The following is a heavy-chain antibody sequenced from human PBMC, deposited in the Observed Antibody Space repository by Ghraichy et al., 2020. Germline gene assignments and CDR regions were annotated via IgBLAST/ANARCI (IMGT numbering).Heavy chain of an antibody. Sequence: GGSLRLSCAASGFTFSSYWMSWVRQAPGKGLEWVANIKQDGSEKYYVDSVKGRFTISRDNAKNSLYLQMNSLRAEDTAVYYCAREDFVVVPAANGWYFDYWGQGTLVTVSS. V-gene: IGHV3-7*01. J-gene: IGHJ4*02. CDR1: GFTFSSYW. D-gene: IGHD2-2*01. CDR2: IKQDGSEK. CDR3: AREDFVVVPAANGWYFDY.